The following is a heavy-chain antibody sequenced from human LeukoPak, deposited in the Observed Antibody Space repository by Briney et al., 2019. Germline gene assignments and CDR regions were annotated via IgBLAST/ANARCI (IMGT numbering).Heavy chain of an antibody. J-gene: IGHJ4*02. CDR2: IIPIFGTA. D-gene: IGHD7-27*01. CDR1: GGTFSNYA. V-gene: IGHV1-69*05. CDR3: ARGRPTNLGGIY. Sequence: SVKVSCKASGGTFSNYAISWVRQAPGQGLEWMGRIIPIFGTANYAQKFQGRVTITTDESTTTAYMELSSLRSEDTAVYYCARGRPTNLGGIYWGQGTLVTVSS.